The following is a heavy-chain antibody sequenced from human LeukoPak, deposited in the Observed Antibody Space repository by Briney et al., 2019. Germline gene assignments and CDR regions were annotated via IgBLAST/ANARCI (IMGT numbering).Heavy chain of an antibody. CDR1: GCGISSSNY. J-gene: IGHJ5*02. V-gene: IGHV4-38-2*02. CDR2: IYHSGNT. D-gene: IGHD3-22*01. Sequence: LSLPFSAAGCGISSSNYWGWIRQSPGKGLEWIGNIYHSGNTNYNPSLKRRVTISIDTSKKKFSLTLKYVTAADTAVYYCSRALSYRDRSDYFYNWFDPWGQGTLVTVSS. CDR3: SRALSYRDRSDYFYNWFDP.